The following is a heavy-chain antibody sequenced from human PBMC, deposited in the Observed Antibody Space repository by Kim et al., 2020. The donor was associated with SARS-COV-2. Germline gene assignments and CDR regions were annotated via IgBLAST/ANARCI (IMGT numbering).Heavy chain of an antibody. Sequence: DARKGRFTIPRDNSKNTLYLQMNSLRAEDTAVYYCAREGYFDWLSSLDYWGQGTLVTVSS. D-gene: IGHD3-9*01. J-gene: IGHJ4*02. CDR3: AREGYFDWLSSLDY. V-gene: IGHV3-30*07.